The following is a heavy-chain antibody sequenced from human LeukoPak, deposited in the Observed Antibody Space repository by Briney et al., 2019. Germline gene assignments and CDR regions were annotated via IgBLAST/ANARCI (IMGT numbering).Heavy chain of an antibody. J-gene: IGHJ6*03. CDR2: IKQDGSEK. D-gene: IGHD3-10*01. CDR3: ARRGSGSGSYYYYYYYMDV. Sequence: GGSLRLSCAASEFTFSTYWMTWVRQAPGKGLEWVADIKQDGSEKYYVDSVKGRFTISRDNAKNSLYLQMNSLRAEDTAVYYCARRGSGSGSYYYYYYYMDVWGKGTTVTISS. V-gene: IGHV3-7*01. CDR1: EFTFSTYW.